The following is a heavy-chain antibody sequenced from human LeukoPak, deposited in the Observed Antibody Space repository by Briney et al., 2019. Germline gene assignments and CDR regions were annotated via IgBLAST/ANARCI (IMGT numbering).Heavy chain of an antibody. V-gene: IGHV1-69*05. CDR2: IIPIFGTT. D-gene: IGHD2-8*01. CDR3: ARDLYCTLGVCFSAGAFDL. J-gene: IGHJ3*01. Sequence: SLKVSSKSSGDSFASYSFSWVRQAPGQGLEWMGVIIPIFGTTKYAQKFQGRVTISTDESTSTAYMELSSLRSEDTAIYYCARDLYCTLGVCFSAGAFDLWGQGTMVTVSS. CDR1: GDSFASYS.